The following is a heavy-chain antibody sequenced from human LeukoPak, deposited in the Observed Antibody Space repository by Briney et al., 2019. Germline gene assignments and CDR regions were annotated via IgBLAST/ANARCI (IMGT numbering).Heavy chain of an antibody. V-gene: IGHV3-13*01. D-gene: IGHD4-17*01. Sequence: GGPLRFSCAASGFTFSNYDIHWVRQATGKGLEWVSVIGTAGDTYYPGSVKGRFTISRENAKNSLYLQMNSLRAGDTAVYYCARGPATVTASYYYYGMDVWGQGTTVTVSS. CDR1: GFTFSNYD. CDR3: ARGPATVTASYYYYGMDV. CDR2: IGTAGDT. J-gene: IGHJ6*02.